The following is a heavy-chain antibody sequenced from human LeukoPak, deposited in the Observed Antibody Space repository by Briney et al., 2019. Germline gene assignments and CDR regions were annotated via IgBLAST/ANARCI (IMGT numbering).Heavy chain of an antibody. Sequence: SETLSLTCTVSGGSISSYYWSWIRQPPGKGLEWIGYIYYSGSTNYNPSLKSRVTISVDTSKNQFSLKLSSVTAADTAVYYCAREVSPTVPSGYDCGYWGQGTLVTVSS. CDR1: GGSISSYY. CDR3: AREVSPTVPSGYDCGY. D-gene: IGHD5-12*01. J-gene: IGHJ4*02. V-gene: IGHV4-59*12. CDR2: IYYSGST.